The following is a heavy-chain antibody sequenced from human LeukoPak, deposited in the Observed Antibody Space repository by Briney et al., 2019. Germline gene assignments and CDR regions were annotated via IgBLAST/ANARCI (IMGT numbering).Heavy chain of an antibody. CDR1: GYTFTDYY. V-gene: IGHV1-2*02. J-gene: IGHJ5*02. Sequence: ASVKLSFKASGYTFTDYYMHWVRQAPGQGLELMGWINPNSGGTKYAEKFHGRVTMTRDPSITTAYMELSSLRSDDTAVYYCGRETEYPGHSSALDPWGQGTLVTVSS. D-gene: IGHD6-13*01. CDR2: INPNSGGT. CDR3: GRETEYPGHSSALDP.